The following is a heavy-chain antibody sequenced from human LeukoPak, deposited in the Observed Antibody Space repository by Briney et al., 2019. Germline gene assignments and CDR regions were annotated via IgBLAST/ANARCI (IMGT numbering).Heavy chain of an antibody. CDR3: ARDRDYSSGWYFY. CDR1: GYTFTSYG. J-gene: IGHJ4*02. D-gene: IGHD6-19*01. Sequence: ASVKVSCKASGYTFTSYGISWVRQAPGLGLEWMGGIIPIFGTANYAQKFQGRVTITADESTSTAYMELSSLRSEDTAVYYCARDRDYSSGWYFYWGQGTLVTVSS. V-gene: IGHV1-69*13. CDR2: IIPIFGTA.